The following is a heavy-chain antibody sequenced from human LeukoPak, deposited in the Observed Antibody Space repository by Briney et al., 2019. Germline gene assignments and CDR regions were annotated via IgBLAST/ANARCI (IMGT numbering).Heavy chain of an antibody. CDR1: GFTFSSYA. V-gene: IGHV3-23*01. CDR3: AKDPLGYSSGFLDP. D-gene: IGHD6-19*01. CDR2: ISGSGGST. Sequence: GGSLRLSCAASGFTFSSYAMNWVRQAPGKGLEWVSAISGSGGSTYYAASVKGRFTISRDNSKNTLYLQMNSLRAEDTAVYYCAKDPLGYSSGFLDPWGQGTLVTVSS. J-gene: IGHJ5*02.